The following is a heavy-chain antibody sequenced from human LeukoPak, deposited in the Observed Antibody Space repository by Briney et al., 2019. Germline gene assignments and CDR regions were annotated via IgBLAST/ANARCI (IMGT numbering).Heavy chain of an antibody. J-gene: IGHJ4*02. CDR1: GFPFSSYG. D-gene: IGHD2-15*01. Sequence: GSLRLPCAASGFPFSSYGMHWVRQAPVEGLEWVAFIRYDGSNKYYADSVKGRFTISRDNSKNTLYLQMNSLRAEDTAVYYCAKVVRWYYFDYWGQGTLVTVSS. CDR2: IRYDGSNK. CDR3: AKVVRWYYFDY. V-gene: IGHV3-30*02.